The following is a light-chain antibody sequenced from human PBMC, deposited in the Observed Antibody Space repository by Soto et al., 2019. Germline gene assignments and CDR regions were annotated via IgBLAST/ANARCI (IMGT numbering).Light chain of an antibody. CDR1: SSDVGGYNF. CDR2: EVT. J-gene: IGLJ1*01. Sequence: QSALTQPPSASGSPGQSVAISCTGTSSDVGGYNFVSWYQQHPGKAPKLIIYEVTKRPSGVPDRFSGSKSGNTASLTVSGLQAGDEADYYCSSYEGSNNRYVFGTGTKLTVL. CDR3: SSYEGSNNRYV. V-gene: IGLV2-8*01.